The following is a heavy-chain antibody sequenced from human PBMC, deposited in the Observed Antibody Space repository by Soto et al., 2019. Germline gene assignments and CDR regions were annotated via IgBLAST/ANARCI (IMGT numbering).Heavy chain of an antibody. CDR1: GGSISSSSYY. CDR2: IYYSGST. Sequence: QLQLQESGPGLVKPSETLSLTCTVSGGSISSSSYYWGWIRQPPGKGLEWIGSIYYSGSTYYNPSLKSRVTISVDTSKNQFSLKLSSVTAADTAVYYCARHFYGRWELHVYYYYGMDVWGQGTTVTVSS. CDR3: ARHFYGRWELHVYYYYGMDV. J-gene: IGHJ6*02. V-gene: IGHV4-39*01. D-gene: IGHD1-26*01.